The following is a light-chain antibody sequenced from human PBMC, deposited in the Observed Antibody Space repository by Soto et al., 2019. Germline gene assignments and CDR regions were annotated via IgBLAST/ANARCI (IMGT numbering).Light chain of an antibody. Sequence: QSALTQPASVSGSPGQSITVSCTGTNTDVGGYNYVSWYQHRPGKAPRLMMYEVRNRLSGVSNRFSGSKSGNTVSLTISGLEFEDEADYYFTSRTPSGDLVFVSGTKVTVL. CDR1: NTDVGGYNY. J-gene: IGLJ6*01. CDR3: TSRTPSGDLV. V-gene: IGLV2-14*01. CDR2: EVR.